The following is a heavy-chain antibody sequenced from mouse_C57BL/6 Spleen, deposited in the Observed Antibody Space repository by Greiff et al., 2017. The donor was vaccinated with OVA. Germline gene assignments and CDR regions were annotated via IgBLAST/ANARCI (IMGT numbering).Heavy chain of an antibody. J-gene: IGHJ3*01. CDR3: ARDSSGYRFAY. CDR2: ISDGGSYT. CDR1: GFTFSSYA. Sequence: EVMLVESGGGLVKPGGSLKLSCAASGFTFSSYAMSWVRQTPEKRLEWVATISDGGSYTYYPDNVKGRFTISRDNAKNNLYLQMGHLKSEDTAMYYCARDSSGYRFAYWGQGTLVTVSA. V-gene: IGHV5-4*01. D-gene: IGHD3-2*02.